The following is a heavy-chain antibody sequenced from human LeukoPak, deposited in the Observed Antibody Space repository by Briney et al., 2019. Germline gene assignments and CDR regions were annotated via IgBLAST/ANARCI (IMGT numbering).Heavy chain of an antibody. Sequence: PSETLSLTCTVSGGSISSSSYYWGWIRQPPGKGLEWIGSIYYSGSTYYNPSLKSRVTISVDTSKNQFSLKLSSVTAADTAVYYCARQIAVAGPVGDSWGQGTLVTVSS. V-gene: IGHV4-39*01. CDR3: ARQIAVAGPVGDS. J-gene: IGHJ4*02. CDR2: IYYSGST. D-gene: IGHD6-19*01. CDR1: GGSISSSSYY.